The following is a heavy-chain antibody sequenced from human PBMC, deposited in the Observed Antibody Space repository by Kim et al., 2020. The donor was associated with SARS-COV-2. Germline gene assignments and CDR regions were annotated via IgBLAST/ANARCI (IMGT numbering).Heavy chain of an antibody. CDR2: IYTSGST. D-gene: IGHD3-3*01. Sequence: SETLSLTCTVSGGSISSYYWSWIRQPAGKGLEWIGRIYTSGSTNYNPSLKSRVTMSVDTSKNQFSLKLSSVTAADTAVYYCARQYLSMEWLLWFDYWGQGTLVTVSS. CDR3: ARQYLSMEWLLWFDY. CDR1: GGSISSYY. V-gene: IGHV4-4*07. J-gene: IGHJ4*02.